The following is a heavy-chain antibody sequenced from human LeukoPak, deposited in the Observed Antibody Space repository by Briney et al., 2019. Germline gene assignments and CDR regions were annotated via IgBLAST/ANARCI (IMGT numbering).Heavy chain of an antibody. D-gene: IGHD1-26*01. CDR1: GGSISSYY. CDR3: ASEIVGAKRFDY. V-gene: IGHV4-4*07. CDR2: IYTSGST. J-gene: IGHJ4*02. Sequence: SETLSLTCTVSGGSISSYYWSWIRQPAGKGLEWIGRIYTSGSTNYNPSLKSRVTMSVDTSKNQFSLKLSSVTAADTAMYYCASEIVGAKRFDYWGQGTLVTVSS.